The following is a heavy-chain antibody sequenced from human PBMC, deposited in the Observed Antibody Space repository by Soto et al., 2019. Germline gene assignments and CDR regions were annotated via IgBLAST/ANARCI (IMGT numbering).Heavy chain of an antibody. J-gene: IGHJ4*02. CDR3: ARSVSRDYVLY. Sequence: EVQLVETGGGLIQPGGSLRLSCAASGFTVSNNYMSWVRQAPGKGLEWVSLIYSGGNTYYADSVEGRFTISRDSSKNTRYLQMNTLSAEDTALYYCARSVSRDYVLYWGQGTLVTVSS. V-gene: IGHV3-53*02. CDR2: IYSGGNT. CDR1: GFTVSNNY. D-gene: IGHD3-10*02.